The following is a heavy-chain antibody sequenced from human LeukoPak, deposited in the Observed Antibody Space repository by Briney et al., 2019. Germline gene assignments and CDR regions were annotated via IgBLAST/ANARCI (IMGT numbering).Heavy chain of an antibody. CDR2: IKDSGTI. CDR1: GGSFSGYY. Sequence: KPSETLSLTCAGYGGSFSGYYWSWVRQPPGKGLQWIGEIKDSGTINYNPSLKSRVTVSLDTSKNQFSLRMTSVTAADTDMYYCAKSIYCGDDCSWGQGPLVTVSS. V-gene: IGHV4-34*01. D-gene: IGHD2-21*02. CDR3: AKSIYCGDDCS. J-gene: IGHJ5*02.